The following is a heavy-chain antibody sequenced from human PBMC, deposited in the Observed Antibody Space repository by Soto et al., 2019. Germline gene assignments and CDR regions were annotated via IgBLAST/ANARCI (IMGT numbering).Heavy chain of an antibody. CDR3: AREGGGGVDY. V-gene: IGHV4-31*03. CDR1: GGSISSGSYY. Sequence: SETLSLTCTVSGGSISSGSYYWSWIRQHPGKGLEWIGYIYYSGSTYYNPSLKSRVTISVDTSKNQYSLKLSSVTAADTAVYYCAREGGGGVDYWGQGTLVTVSS. CDR2: IYYSGST. D-gene: IGHD1-26*01. J-gene: IGHJ4*02.